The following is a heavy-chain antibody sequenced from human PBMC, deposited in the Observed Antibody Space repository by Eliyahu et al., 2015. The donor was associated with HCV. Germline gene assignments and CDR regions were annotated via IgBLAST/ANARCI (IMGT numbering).Heavy chain of an antibody. V-gene: IGHV3-15*01. D-gene: IGHD3-10*01. J-gene: IGHJ6*03. CDR3: TTGAPGGFDYYLDV. Sequence: EVQLVXSGGGLVKPGGSFRXSCAASGXTFXXAWMSWVRQAPGKGREWIGRIKSKTDGGTTDYAAPVKGRFTISRDDSKSTLYLQMNSLKTEDTAVYYCTTGAPGGFDYYLDVWGQGTTVTVSS. CDR2: IKSKTDGGTT. CDR1: GXTFXXAW.